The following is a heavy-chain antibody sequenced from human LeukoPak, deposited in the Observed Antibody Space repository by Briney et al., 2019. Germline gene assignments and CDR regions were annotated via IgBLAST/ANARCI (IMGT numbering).Heavy chain of an antibody. D-gene: IGHD6-6*01. CDR3: ARVGQLGYFDY. V-gene: IGHV3-48*01. Sequence: GGSLRLSCAASGFTFSSYAMHWVRQAPGKGLEWVSYISSSSSTIYYADSVKGRFTISRDNAKNSLYLQMNSLRAEDTAVYYCARVGQLGYFDYWGQGTLVTVSS. CDR2: ISSSSSTI. CDR1: GFTFSSYA. J-gene: IGHJ4*02.